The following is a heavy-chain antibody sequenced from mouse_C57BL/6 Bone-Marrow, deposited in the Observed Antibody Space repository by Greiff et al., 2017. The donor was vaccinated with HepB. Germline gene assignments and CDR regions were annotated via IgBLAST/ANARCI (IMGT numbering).Heavy chain of an antibody. Sequence: EVQGVESGGDLVKPGGSLKLSCAASGFTFSSYGMSWVRQTPDKRLEWVATISSGGSYTYYPDSVKGRFTISRDNAKNTLYLQMSSLKSEDTAMYYCASNGYYGFYAMDYWGQGTSVTVSS. J-gene: IGHJ4*01. CDR2: ISSGGSYT. D-gene: IGHD2-3*01. CDR1: GFTFSSYG. CDR3: ASNGYYGFYAMDY. V-gene: IGHV5-6*01.